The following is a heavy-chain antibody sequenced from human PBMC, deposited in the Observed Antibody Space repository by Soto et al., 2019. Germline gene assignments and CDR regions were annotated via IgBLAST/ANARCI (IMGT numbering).Heavy chain of an antibody. CDR3: ATGGYYFDY. V-gene: IGHV3-15*05. D-gene: IGHD3-10*01. J-gene: IGHJ4*02. CDR1: DFTFNDAW. Sequence: GGSLRLSCAASDFTFNDAWVNWVRQPPGMRLEWVGRIKSKADGGTTDYAAPVKGRLTISRDDSKNTLSLQMNSLTTEDTAMYYCATGGYYFDYWGQGTLVTVSS. CDR2: IKSKADGGTT.